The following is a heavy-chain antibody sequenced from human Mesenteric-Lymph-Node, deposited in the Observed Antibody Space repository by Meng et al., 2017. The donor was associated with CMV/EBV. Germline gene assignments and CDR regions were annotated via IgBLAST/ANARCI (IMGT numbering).Heavy chain of an antibody. V-gene: IGHV1-8*01. CDR2: MNPNSGNT. CDR3: ARGQRGTGEHDF. J-gene: IGHJ4*02. CDR1: GYPFTSYD. Sequence: CKSSGYPFTSYDINWVRQATGQGLEWMGWMNPNSGNTGSAQNFQGRVTMTRNTSIGTAYMELSSLRSEDTAVYYCARGQRGTGEHDFWGQGTLVTVSS. D-gene: IGHD7-27*01.